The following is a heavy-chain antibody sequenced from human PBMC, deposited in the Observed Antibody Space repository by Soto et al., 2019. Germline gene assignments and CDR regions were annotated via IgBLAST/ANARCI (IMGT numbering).Heavy chain of an antibody. CDR3: AIFSTIRYFD. V-gene: IGHV3-21*01. D-gene: IGHD3-9*01. J-gene: IGHJ4*02. CDR2: ISSSSSYI. Sequence: GSLRLSCAASGFTFSSYSMNWVRQAPGKGLEWASSISSSSSYIYYADSVKGRFTISRDNAKNSLYLQMNSLRAEDTAVYYCAIFSTIRYFDWGQGTLVTVSS. CDR1: GFTFSSYS.